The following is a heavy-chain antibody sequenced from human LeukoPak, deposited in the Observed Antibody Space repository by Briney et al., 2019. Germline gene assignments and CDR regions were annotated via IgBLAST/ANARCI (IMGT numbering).Heavy chain of an antibody. Sequence: GGSLRLSCAASGFTFSSYAMSWVRQAPGKGLEWVSAISGSGGSTYYADSVKGRFTISRDNSKDTVYLQMNSLRAEGTAVYYCVRSDYYDRNYFDYWGQGTLVTVSS. CDR3: VRSDYYDRNYFDY. D-gene: IGHD3-22*01. CDR2: ISGSGGST. CDR1: GFTFSSYA. V-gene: IGHV3-23*01. J-gene: IGHJ4*02.